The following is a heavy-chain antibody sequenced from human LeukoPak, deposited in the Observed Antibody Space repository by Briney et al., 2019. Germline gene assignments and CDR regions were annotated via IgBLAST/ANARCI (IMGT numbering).Heavy chain of an antibody. J-gene: IGHJ4*02. D-gene: IGHD3/OR15-3a*01. V-gene: IGHV4-39*07. CDR3: ARAGPQDWVKYDY. Sequence: PSETLSLTCTVSGGSISSSSYYWGWIRQPPGKGLEWIGSIYYSGSTYYNPSLKSRVTISVDTSKNQFSLKLSSVTAADTAVYYCARAGPQDWVKYDYWGQGTLVTVSS. CDR2: IYYSGST. CDR1: GGSISSSSYY.